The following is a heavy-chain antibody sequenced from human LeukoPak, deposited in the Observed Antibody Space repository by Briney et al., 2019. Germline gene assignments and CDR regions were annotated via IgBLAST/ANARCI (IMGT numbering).Heavy chain of an antibody. V-gene: IGHV3-74*01. Sequence: GGSLRLSCAASGFTFSSYWMHWVRQAPGKGLVWVSRINSDGSSTSYADSVKGRFTISRDNAKNTLYLQTNSLRAEDTAVYYCARVKYNWNYFSDYWGQGTLVTVSS. CDR2: INSDGSST. CDR3: ARVKYNWNYFSDY. D-gene: IGHD1-7*01. CDR1: GFTFSSYW. J-gene: IGHJ4*02.